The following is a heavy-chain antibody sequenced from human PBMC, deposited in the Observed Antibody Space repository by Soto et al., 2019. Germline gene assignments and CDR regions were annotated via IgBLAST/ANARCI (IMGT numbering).Heavy chain of an antibody. Sequence: GASVKVSCKASGYTFTSYAMHWVRQAPGQRLEWMGWINAGNGNTKYSQKFQGRVIITRDTSASTAYMELSSLRSEDTAVYYCARSSPFDWLSHNWFDPWGQGTLVTVSS. CDR3: ARSSPFDWLSHNWFDP. D-gene: IGHD3-9*01. J-gene: IGHJ5*02. CDR1: GYTFTSYA. V-gene: IGHV1-3*01. CDR2: INAGNGNT.